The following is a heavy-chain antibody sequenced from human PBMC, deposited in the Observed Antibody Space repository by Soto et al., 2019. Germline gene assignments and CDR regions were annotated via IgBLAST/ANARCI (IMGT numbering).Heavy chain of an antibody. V-gene: IGHV1-69*02. D-gene: IGHD6-19*01. CDR1: GGTFSSYT. CDR2: IIPILGIA. Sequence: SVKVSCKASGGTFSSYTISWVRQAPGQGLEWMGRIIPILGIANYAQKFQGRVTITADKSTSTAYMELSSLRSEDTAVYYCASGRGSSGWYYYFDYWGQGTLVTVSS. CDR3: ASGRGSSGWYYYFDY. J-gene: IGHJ4*02.